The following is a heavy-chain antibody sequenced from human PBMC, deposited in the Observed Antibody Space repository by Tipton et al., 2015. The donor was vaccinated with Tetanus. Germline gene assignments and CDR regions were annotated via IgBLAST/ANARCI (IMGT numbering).Heavy chain of an antibody. CDR2: ISPSGRT. CDR3: VRANCEFPKKGPFDY. Sequence: TLSLTCSVSGGSLRSGDYQWNWIRQPPGKGLEWLAYISPSGRTNSNYSLKSRITISQDKSKNQFSLRLTSVTAADTAVYYCVRANCEFPKKGPFDYWGPGSPVIVSS. J-gene: IGHJ4*02. D-gene: IGHD1-1*01. V-gene: IGHV4-61*08. CDR1: GGSLRSGDYQ.